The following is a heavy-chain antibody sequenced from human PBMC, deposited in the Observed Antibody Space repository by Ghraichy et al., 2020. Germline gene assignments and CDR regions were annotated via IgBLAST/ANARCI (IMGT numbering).Heavy chain of an antibody. D-gene: IGHD6-19*01. CDR2: IYHSGST. J-gene: IGHJ6*02. Sequence: SETLSLTCSVSGYSISSGYYWGWIRQPPGKGLEWIGSIYHSGSTSYNPSLTSRVTISVDTSTNQFSLKLSSVTAADTAIYYCAKAPSSSAWNQDHYGMDVWGQGTTVTVSS. CDR1: GYSISSGYY. CDR3: AKAPSSSAWNQDHYGMDV. V-gene: IGHV4-38-2*02.